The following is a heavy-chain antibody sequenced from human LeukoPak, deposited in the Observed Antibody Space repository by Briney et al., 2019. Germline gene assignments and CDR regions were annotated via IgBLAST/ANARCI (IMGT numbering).Heavy chain of an antibody. J-gene: IGHJ4*02. CDR3: ARDWAPGTTKKFDY. V-gene: IGHV3-23*01. D-gene: IGHD1-1*01. CDR1: GFNFSDFP. CDR2: INTGGDPT. Sequence: PGGSLRLSCAASGFNFSDFPMTWVRQAPGKGLDGVSSINTGGDPTSYADSVKGRFTISRDNSRSMVYLQANNLTTEDTAVYYCARDWAPGTTKKFDYWGQGTLVTVSS.